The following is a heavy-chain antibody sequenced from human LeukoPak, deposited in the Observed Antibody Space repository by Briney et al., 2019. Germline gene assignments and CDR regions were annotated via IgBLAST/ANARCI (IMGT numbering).Heavy chain of an antibody. CDR3: ARGFKHIRMAGTDNPNDY. Sequence: PSETLSLTCTVSGGSISSYYWSWIRQPPGKGLEWIGYIYYSGSTNYNPSLKSRVTISVDTSKNQFSLKLSSVTAADTAVYYCARGFKHIRMAGTDNPNDYWGQGTLVTVSS. J-gene: IGHJ4*02. D-gene: IGHD6-19*01. CDR2: IYYSGST. V-gene: IGHV4-59*01. CDR1: GGSISSYY.